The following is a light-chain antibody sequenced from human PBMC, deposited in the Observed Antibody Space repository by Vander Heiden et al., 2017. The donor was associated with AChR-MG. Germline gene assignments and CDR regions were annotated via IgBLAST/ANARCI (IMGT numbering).Light chain of an antibody. V-gene: IGLV3-1*01. J-gene: IGLJ2*01. CDR2: QDG. CDR3: QAWYSSAVV. CDR1: KLGDKY. Sequence: STELPQPPSVSVSPGQPASITCSGDKLGDKYASWYQQKPGQSPVLVIYQDGKRPSGIPERFSGSNSGNTATLTISGTQALDEAYYYGQAWYSSAVVFGGGTRLTVL.